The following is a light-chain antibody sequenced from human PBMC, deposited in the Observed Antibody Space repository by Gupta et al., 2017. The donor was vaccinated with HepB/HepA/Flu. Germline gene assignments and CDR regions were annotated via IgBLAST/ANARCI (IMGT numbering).Light chain of an antibody. CDR3: QQRHSTPDS. V-gene: IGKV1-39*01. CDR1: QRSSSY. Sequence: EIQMTQSPSSPSAAVGDRVTITCRASQRSSSYLNWYQQKPGKAPKLLIYAASMLQSGVPSRFSGSASGTXFTLTIXRRQPEDFATYVCQQRHSTPDSFGXGTRLEIK. J-gene: IGKJ2*03. CDR2: AAS.